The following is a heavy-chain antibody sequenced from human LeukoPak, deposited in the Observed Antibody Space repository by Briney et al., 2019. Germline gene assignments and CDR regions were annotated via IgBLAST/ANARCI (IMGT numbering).Heavy chain of an antibody. Sequence: SQTLSLTCAISGDSVSSNIAAWNWIRQSPSGGLEWLGRTYYRSKWDTEYAVSVKSRITINPDTSTHQFSLQLHSVTPEDTAVYYCGRVSKDSSSWYKGIDSWGQGTLVIVSS. CDR2: TYYRSKWDT. CDR3: GRVSKDSSSWYKGIDS. D-gene: IGHD6-13*01. J-gene: IGHJ4*02. CDR1: GDSVSSNIAA. V-gene: IGHV6-1*01.